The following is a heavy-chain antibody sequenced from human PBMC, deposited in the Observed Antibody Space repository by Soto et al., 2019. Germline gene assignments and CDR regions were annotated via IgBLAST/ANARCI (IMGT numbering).Heavy chain of an antibody. Sequence: EVRLVESGGGLIQPGGSLRLSCEASGLNVRTTYMPWFRQAPGKGLEWVAVIYSTPATYYADSVKGRFTISSDDSDKTLFLQMNYLRLEDTAMYFCARGIVGATDFDNWGQGTLVTVSP. V-gene: IGHV3-53*01. CDR3: ARGIVGATDFDN. CDR2: IYSTPAT. CDR1: GLNVRTTY. J-gene: IGHJ4*02. D-gene: IGHD1-26*01.